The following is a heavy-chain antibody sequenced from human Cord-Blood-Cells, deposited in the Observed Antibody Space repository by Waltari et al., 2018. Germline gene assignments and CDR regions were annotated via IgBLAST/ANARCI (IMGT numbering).Heavy chain of an antibody. V-gene: IGHV1-2*02. D-gene: IGHD5-18*01. CDR3: ARDAARAYGMDV. Sequence: QVQLVQSGAEVKKPGASVKVSCKASGYTFTGYYMHWVRQAPGQGLEWRGWSNPNSGGTNYAQKFQGRGTMTRDTAIGTAYMELGRLGSDDTAVYYCARDAARAYGMDVWGQGTTVTVSS. CDR1: GYTFTGYY. J-gene: IGHJ6*02. CDR2: SNPNSGGT.